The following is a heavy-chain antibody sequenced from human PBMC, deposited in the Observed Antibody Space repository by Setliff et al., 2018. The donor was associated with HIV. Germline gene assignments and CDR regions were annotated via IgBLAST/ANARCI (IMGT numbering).Heavy chain of an antibody. V-gene: IGHV3-21*01. D-gene: IGHD3-10*01. CDR1: GFLFNRYS. J-gene: IGHJ3*01. CDR3: AREVLRGGDDAFGL. CDR2: ISNSSPYY. Sequence: GGSLRLSCSASGFLFNRYSLNWVRQAPGRGPEWVASISNSSPYYWVKARYGDSVRGRFTISGDYAKNSVYLQMNSLRVEDSAVYYCAREVLRGGDDAFGLWGRGTVVTVSS.